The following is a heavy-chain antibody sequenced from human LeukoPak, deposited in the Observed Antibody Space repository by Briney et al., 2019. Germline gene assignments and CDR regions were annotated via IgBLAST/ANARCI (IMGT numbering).Heavy chain of an antibody. CDR3: ARLFLFEYSSSPGVGPDAFDI. CDR2: IYYSGST. D-gene: IGHD6-13*01. J-gene: IGHJ3*02. Sequence: PGTLSVTRTVSGGSISSSSFYWGWIRQPPGEGLGWIGCIYYSGSTYCNQTLKSRFTISVDTIKKQFSLKLRSVTAADTAVYYCARLFLFEYSSSPGVGPDAFDIWGQGTMVTVSS. V-gene: IGHV4-39*01. CDR1: GGSISSSSFY.